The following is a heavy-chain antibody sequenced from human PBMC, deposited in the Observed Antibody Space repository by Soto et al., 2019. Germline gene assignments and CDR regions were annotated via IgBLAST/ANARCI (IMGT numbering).Heavy chain of an antibody. V-gene: IGHV4-59*01. CDR2: ISYSGNT. CDR1: GGSISNFY. J-gene: IGHJ4*02. D-gene: IGHD2-8*01. Sequence: PSETLSLTCTVSGGSISNFYWSWIRQPPGKGLEWIGYISYSGNTNYNPSLKSRVSILVDTSKNQLSLNLTSVTAADTAVYYCARAPMVLSRSYFDSWGQGTPVTVSS. CDR3: ARAPMVLSRSYFDS.